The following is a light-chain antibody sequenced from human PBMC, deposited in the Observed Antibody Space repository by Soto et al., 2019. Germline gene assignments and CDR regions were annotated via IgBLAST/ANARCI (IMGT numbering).Light chain of an antibody. V-gene: IGKV3-20*01. CDR2: AVS. J-gene: IGKJ1*01. CDR3: QHFGDSVWT. CDR1: QSVSSSS. Sequence: EIVLTQSPGTLSLSPGKRATLSCRASQSVSSSSVAWYRQRPGQAPRLLIYAVSSRAIDTPDRFSGSGSGTDFTLTISRLEPEDFAVYYCQHFGDSVWTFGQGTKVDIK.